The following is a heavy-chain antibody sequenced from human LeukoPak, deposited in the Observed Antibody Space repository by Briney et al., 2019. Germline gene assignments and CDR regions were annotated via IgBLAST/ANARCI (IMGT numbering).Heavy chain of an antibody. Sequence: PGGSLRLSCAASGFTFSSYAMSWVRQAPGKGREWVSAISGSGGSAYYADSVKGRFNISRENSKNTLYLQMNSLRAEDTAVYYCAKSNQYCSGGSCSFDPWGQGTLVTVSS. J-gene: IGHJ5*02. V-gene: IGHV3-23*01. CDR1: GFTFSSYA. CDR3: AKSNQYCSGGSCSFDP. CDR2: ISGSGGSA. D-gene: IGHD2-15*01.